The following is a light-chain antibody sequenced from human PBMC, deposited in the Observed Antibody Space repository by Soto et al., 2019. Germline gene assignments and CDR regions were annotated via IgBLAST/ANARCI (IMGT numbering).Light chain of an antibody. CDR3: CSYAGSSTLV. Sequence: QSALTQPASVSGSPGQSITISCTGTSSDVGSYNLGSWYQQHPDKAPKLMIYEGSKRPSGVSNRFSGSKSGNTASLTISGLQAEDEADYYCCSYAGSSTLVFGGGTKLTVL. V-gene: IGLV2-23*01. CDR1: SSDVGSYNL. J-gene: IGLJ3*02. CDR2: EGS.